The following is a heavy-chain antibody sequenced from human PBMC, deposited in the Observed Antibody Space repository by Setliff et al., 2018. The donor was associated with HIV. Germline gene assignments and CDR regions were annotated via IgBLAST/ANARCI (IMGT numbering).Heavy chain of an antibody. CDR2: IYHSGRT. CDR1: GGSISSSDHY. CDR3: SVIDY. V-gene: IGHV4-39*03. Sequence: PSETLSLTCTVSGGSISSSDHYWGWIRQPPGKGLEWIGSIYHSGRTFYNPSLKSRVTISVDTSKNQFSLKLSSVTAADTAVYYCSVIDYWGQGTLVTVSS. J-gene: IGHJ4*02.